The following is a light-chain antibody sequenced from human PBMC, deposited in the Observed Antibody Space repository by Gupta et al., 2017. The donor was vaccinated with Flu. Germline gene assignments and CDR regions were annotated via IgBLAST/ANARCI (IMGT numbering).Light chain of an antibody. Sequence: QSVLTPPPSVSAAPGQKVTISCSGSSSNIGDKYLSWYKKVPGTAPKLLIYEDNKRPSGIPDRFSGSKSGTSATLGISGLQTGDEAEYYCGTWDSSLSAAVFGGGTKLTVL. V-gene: IGLV1-51*02. J-gene: IGLJ3*02. CDR1: SSNIGDKY. CDR3: GTWDSSLSAAV. CDR2: EDN.